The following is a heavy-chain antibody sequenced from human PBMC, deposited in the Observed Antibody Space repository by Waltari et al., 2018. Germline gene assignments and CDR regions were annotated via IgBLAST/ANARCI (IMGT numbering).Heavy chain of an antibody. CDR1: GGPFSSYA. V-gene: IGHV1-69*15. D-gene: IGHD2-15*01. Sequence: QVQLVQSGAEVKKPGSSVKVSCKASGGPFSSYAISWVRQAPGQGLEWMGRIIPIFGTANYAQKFQGRVTITADESTSTAYMELSSLRSEDTAVYYCARAGYCSGGSCPYFDYWGQGTLVTVSS. CDR2: IIPIFGTA. J-gene: IGHJ4*02. CDR3: ARAGYCSGGSCPYFDY.